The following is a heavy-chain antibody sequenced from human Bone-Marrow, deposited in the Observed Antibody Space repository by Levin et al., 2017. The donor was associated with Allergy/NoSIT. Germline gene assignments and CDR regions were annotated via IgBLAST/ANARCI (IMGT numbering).Heavy chain of an antibody. CDR3: ATLASGRAGSYVIDY. CDR2: IIPIFGTA. Sequence: PAASVKVSCKASGGTFSSYAISWVRQAPGQGLEWMGGIIPIFGTANYAQKFQGRVTITADKSTSTAYMELSSLRSEDTAVYYCATLASGRAGSYVIDYWGQGTLVTVSS. CDR1: GGTFSSYA. V-gene: IGHV1-69*06. D-gene: IGHD1-26*01. J-gene: IGHJ4*02.